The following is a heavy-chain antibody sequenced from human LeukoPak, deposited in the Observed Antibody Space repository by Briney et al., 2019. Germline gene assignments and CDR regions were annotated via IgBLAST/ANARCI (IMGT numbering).Heavy chain of an antibody. J-gene: IGHJ4*02. CDR2: INPSGGST. CDR1: GYTFTSYY. V-gene: IGHV1-46*01. CDR3: ARGLADYDFWSGYSGGGKPLDY. Sequence: ASVKVSCKASGYTFTSYYMHWVRQAPGQGLEWMGIINPSGGSTSYAQKFQGRVTMTRDTSTSTVYMELSSLRSEDTAVYYCARGLADYDFWSGYSGGGKPLDYWGQGTLVTVSS. D-gene: IGHD3-3*01.